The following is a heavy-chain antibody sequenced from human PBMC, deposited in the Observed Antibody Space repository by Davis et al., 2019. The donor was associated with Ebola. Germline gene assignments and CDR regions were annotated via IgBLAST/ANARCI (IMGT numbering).Heavy chain of an antibody. CDR3: AKDGPIVLMVYAISGNAFDI. CDR2: IRYDGSNK. V-gene: IGHV3-30*02. Sequence: PGGSLRLSCAASGFTFSSYGMHWVRQAPGKGLEWVAFIRYDGSNKYYADSVKGRFTISRDNSKNTLYLQMNSLRAEDTAVYYCAKDGPIVLMVYAISGNAFDIWGQGTMVTVSS. D-gene: IGHD2-8*01. J-gene: IGHJ3*02. CDR1: GFTFSSYG.